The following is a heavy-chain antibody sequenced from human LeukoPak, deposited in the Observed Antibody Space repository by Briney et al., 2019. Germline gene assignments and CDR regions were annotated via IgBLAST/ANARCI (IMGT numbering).Heavy chain of an antibody. D-gene: IGHD2-15*01. CDR2: IYPGDSNT. J-gene: IGHJ4*01. Sequence: GESLKISCKGSGYTFNTHWIGWVRQMPGKGLEWMGIIYPGDSNTRYRPSFQGQVTISVDKSITTAYLQWTTLKASDTAMYYCARTYCSGGGCLGSFDYWGHGTLVTVSS. V-gene: IGHV5-51*01. CDR1: GYTFNTHW. CDR3: ARTYCSGGGCLGSFDY.